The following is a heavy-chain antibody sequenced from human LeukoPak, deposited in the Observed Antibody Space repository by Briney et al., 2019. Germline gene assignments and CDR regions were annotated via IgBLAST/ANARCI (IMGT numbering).Heavy chain of an antibody. CDR3: AAKGSLWFGEDDAFDI. Sequence: ASVKVSCKASGYTFTGYYMHWVRQAPGQGLEWMGWINPNSGGTNYAQKFQGRVTMTRDTSISTAYMELSRLRSDDTAVYYCAAKGSLWFGEDDAFDIWGQGTMVTVSS. V-gene: IGHV1-2*02. J-gene: IGHJ3*02. D-gene: IGHD3-10*01. CDR2: INPNSGGT. CDR1: GYTFTGYY.